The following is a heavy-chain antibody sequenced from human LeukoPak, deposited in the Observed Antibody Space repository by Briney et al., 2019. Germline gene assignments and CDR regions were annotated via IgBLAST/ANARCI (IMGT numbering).Heavy chain of an antibody. D-gene: IGHD2-21*02. V-gene: IGHV1-3*01. CDR1: GYTFTSYA. J-gene: IGHJ4*02. CDR2: INAGNGNT. Sequence: ASVKVSCEASGYTFTSYAMHWVHQAPGQRLEWMGWINAGNGNTKYSQKFQGRVTITRDTSASTAYMELSSLRSEDTAVYYCARGHRLRVTALYCFDYWGQGTLVTVSS. CDR3: ARGHRLRVTALYCFDY.